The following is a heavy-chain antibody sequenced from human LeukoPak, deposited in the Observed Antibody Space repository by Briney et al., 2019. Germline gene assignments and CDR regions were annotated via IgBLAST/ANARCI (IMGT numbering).Heavy chain of an antibody. J-gene: IGHJ6*03. D-gene: IGHD2-2*01. Sequence: KTGGSLRLSCAASGFTFSNSWMSWVRQAPGKGLEWVNRIKSKADGGTTDYAATVKGRFTISRDDSKNTLYLQMNSLKTEGTAVYYCTTDLPPLYSTKDYYYYYYMYVWGKGTTVTVSS. V-gene: IGHV3-15*01. CDR1: GFTFSNSW. CDR2: IKSKADGGTT. CDR3: TTDLPPLYSTKDYYYYYYMYV.